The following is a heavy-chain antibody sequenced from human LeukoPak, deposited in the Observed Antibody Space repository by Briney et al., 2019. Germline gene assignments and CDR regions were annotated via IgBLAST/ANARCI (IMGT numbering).Heavy chain of an antibody. D-gene: IGHD6-19*01. V-gene: IGHV3-30-3*01. J-gene: IGHJ4*02. CDR3: ARPAGIAVAGDY. CDR2: ISYDGSNK. CDR1: GFTFSSYA. Sequence: GGSLRLSCAASGFTFSSYAIHWVRQAPGKGLEWVAVISYDGSNKYYADSVKGRFTISRDNSKNTLYLQMNSLRAEDTAVYYCARPAGIAVAGDYWGQGTLVTVSS.